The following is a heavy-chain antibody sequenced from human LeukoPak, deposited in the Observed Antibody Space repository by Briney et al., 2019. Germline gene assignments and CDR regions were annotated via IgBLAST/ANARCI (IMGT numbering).Heavy chain of an antibody. CDR3: ARGTALD. Sequence: PGGSLRLSCAASGFTFSSYGMHWVRQAPGKGLEWVANIKPDGNEKYYVDSVKGRFTISRDNAKNSLYLQMNSLRAEDTAVYYCARGTALDWGQGTLVTVSS. CDR1: GFTFSSYG. V-gene: IGHV3-7*01. J-gene: IGHJ4*02. CDR2: IKPDGNEK.